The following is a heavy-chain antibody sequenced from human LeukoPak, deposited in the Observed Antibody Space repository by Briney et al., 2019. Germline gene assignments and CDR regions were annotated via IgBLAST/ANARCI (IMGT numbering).Heavy chain of an antibody. CDR2: ISAYNGNT. CDR3: ARDAFSASDTAIGYYYYMDV. CDR1: GYTFTSYG. J-gene: IGHJ6*03. Sequence: ASVKVSCKASGYTFTSYGISWVRQAPGQGLEWMGWISAYNGNTNYAQKLQGRVTMTTDTSTSTAYMELRSLRSEDTAVYYCARDAFSASDTAIGYYYYMDVWGKGTTVTVSS. D-gene: IGHD5-18*01. V-gene: IGHV1-18*01.